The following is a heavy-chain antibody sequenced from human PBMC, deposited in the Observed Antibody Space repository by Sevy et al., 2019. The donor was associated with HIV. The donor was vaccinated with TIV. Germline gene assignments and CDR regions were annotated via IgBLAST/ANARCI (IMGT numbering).Heavy chain of an antibody. CDR3: ARAQGSRSGGGMDV. CDR1: VFTFSSYS. V-gene: IGHV3-48*01. CDR2: ISSSSSTI. D-gene: IGHD6-13*01. Sequence: GGSLRLSCAASVFTFSSYSMNWVRQAPGKGLEWVSYISSSSSTIYYADSVKGRFTISRDNAKNSLYLQMNSLRAEDTAVYYCARAQGSRSGGGMDVWGQGTTVTVSS. J-gene: IGHJ6*02.